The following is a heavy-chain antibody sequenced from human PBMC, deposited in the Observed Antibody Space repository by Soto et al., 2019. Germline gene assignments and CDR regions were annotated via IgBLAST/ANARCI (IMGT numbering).Heavy chain of an antibody. J-gene: IGHJ6*02. V-gene: IGHV5-51*01. CDR2: IYPGDSDT. CDR3: ARTAAAGKYYYGMDV. Sequence: PGESLKISCQGSGYRFTSYWIGWVRPLPGKGLELMGIIYPGDSDTRYSPSFQGQVTISADKSISTAYLQWSSLKASDTAMYYCARTAAAGKYYYGMDVWGQGTTVTVSS. CDR1: GYRFTSYW. D-gene: IGHD6-13*01.